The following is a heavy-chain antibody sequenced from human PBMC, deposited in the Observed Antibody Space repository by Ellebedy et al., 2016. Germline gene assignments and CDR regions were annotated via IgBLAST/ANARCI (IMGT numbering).Heavy chain of an antibody. CDR3: ARVPLDYGGNRGYYYYYYMDV. CDR2: IIPILGIA. V-gene: IGHV1-69*10. CDR1: GGTFSSYA. Sequence: SVKVSCKASGGTFSSYAISWVRQAPGQGLEWMGGIIPILGIANYAQKFQGRVTITADKSTSTAYMELSSLRSEDTAVYYCARVPLDYGGNRGYYYYYYMDVWGKGTTVTVSS. D-gene: IGHD4-23*01. J-gene: IGHJ6*03.